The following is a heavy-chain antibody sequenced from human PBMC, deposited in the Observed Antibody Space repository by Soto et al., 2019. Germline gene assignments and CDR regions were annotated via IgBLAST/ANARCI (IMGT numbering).Heavy chain of an antibody. V-gene: IGHV3-53*01. CDR1: GFTVSTTY. CDR2: IESGGST. Sequence: PGGSLRLSCYASGFTVSTTYMSWVRQAPGMGLEWVAVIESGGSTHYADSVKGRFTISRDNSKNMIYLQLDTLGADDTAVYYCAKDLGPLRLLNYYFYGLDVWGQGTTVTVSS. CDR3: AKDLGPLRLLNYYFYGLDV. J-gene: IGHJ6*02. D-gene: IGHD2-15*01.